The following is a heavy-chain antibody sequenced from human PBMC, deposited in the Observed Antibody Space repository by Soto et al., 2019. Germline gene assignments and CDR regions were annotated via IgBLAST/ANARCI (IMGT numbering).Heavy chain of an antibody. Sequence: QVQLVQSGAEVKKPGASVKVSCKASGYTFTSYGISWVRQAPGQGLEWMGWINVYNGNTNYAQKLQGRVTMTTDTSTSTAYLDLRSLRSXXXAXXXXXXXXXXXXXDXXXQGTLVTVSS. CDR1: GYTFTSYG. CDR3: XXXXXXXXXDX. CDR2: INVYNGNT. V-gene: IGHV1-18*01. J-gene: IGHJ4*02.